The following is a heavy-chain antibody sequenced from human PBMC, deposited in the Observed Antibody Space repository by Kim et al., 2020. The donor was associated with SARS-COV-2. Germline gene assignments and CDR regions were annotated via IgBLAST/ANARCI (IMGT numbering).Heavy chain of an antibody. V-gene: IGHV4-39*01. CDR2: IYYSGST. Sequence: SETLSLTCTVSGGSISSSSYYWGWIRQPPGKGLEWIGSIYYSGSTYYNPSLKSRVTISVDTSKNQFSLKLSSVTAADTAVYYCARQRGYKWVYSSGWNFDYWGQGTLVTVSS. CDR1: GGSISSSSYY. D-gene: IGHD6-19*01. J-gene: IGHJ4*02. CDR3: ARQRGYKWVYSSGWNFDY.